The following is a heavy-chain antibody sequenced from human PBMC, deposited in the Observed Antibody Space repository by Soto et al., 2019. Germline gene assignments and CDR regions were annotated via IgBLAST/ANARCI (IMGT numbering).Heavy chain of an antibody. Sequence: GGSLRLSCAASGFTFSYYYMSWIRQAPGKGLEWVSYISSSGSTIYYADSVKGRFTISRDNAKNSLYLQMNSLRAEDTAVYYCARVHGAEVLDYYYYGMDVWGQGTTVTVSS. CDR3: ARVHGAEVLDYYYYGMDV. CDR1: GFTFSYYY. CDR2: ISSSGSTI. V-gene: IGHV3-11*01. D-gene: IGHD3-3*01. J-gene: IGHJ6*02.